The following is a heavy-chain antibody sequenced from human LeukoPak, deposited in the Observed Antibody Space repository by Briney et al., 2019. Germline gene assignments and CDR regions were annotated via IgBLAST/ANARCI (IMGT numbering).Heavy chain of an antibody. V-gene: IGHV1-2*02. CDR2: INANSGGT. CDR1: GYTFTGYY. CDR3: AKDRYGDYEAPFHYYMDA. D-gene: IGHD5-12*01. J-gene: IGHJ6*03. Sequence: DGPVKVSCKASGYTFTGYYMHWVRQAPGQGLEWMGWINANSGGTNYAQKLQGRVTITRDTSIDTAYMQLSRLRSDDTAVYYCAKDRYGDYEAPFHYYMDAWGRGTTVTVSS.